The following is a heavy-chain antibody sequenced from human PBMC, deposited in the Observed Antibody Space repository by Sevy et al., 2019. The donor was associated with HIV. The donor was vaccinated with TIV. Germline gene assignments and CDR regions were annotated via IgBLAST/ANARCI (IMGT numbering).Heavy chain of an antibody. CDR3: TKEGEGYNYDSSGSFGL. V-gene: IGHV3-7*03. D-gene: IGHD3-22*01. CDR1: GFTFSSYW. Sequence: GGSLRLSCAASGFTFSSYWMTWVRQAPGKGLEWVANIKQDMSEKYYADSVKGRFTISRDNSKNALYLQMNSLRAEDTAVYYCTKEGEGYNYDSSGSFGLWGQGTLVTVSS. J-gene: IGHJ1*01. CDR2: IKQDMSEK.